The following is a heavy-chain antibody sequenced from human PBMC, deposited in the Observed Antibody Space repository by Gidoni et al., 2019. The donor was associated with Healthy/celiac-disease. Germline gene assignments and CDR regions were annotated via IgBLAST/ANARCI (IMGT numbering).Heavy chain of an antibody. CDR3: ARDSADSYNFRGRQFDY. V-gene: IGHV1-69*04. D-gene: IGHD3-3*01. CDR2: IIPILGIA. CDR1: GGTLSSYA. Sequence: QVRLVQSGASVKKPGSSVKVSCKSSGGTLSSYAISWVRQAPGQGPGWMGRIIPILGIANIAQKVQGRVTITTDKSTSKAYMELISLRSEDTAVYYCARDSADSYNFRGRQFDYWGQGTLVTVSS. J-gene: IGHJ4*02.